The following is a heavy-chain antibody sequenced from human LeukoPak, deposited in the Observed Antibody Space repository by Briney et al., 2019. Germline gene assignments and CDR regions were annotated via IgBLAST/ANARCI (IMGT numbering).Heavy chain of an antibody. CDR3: ARDMEVGVYGY. D-gene: IGHD1-26*01. J-gene: IGHJ4*02. Sequence: GGSLRLSCAASGFTFSSYAMSWVRQAPGKGLEWVSAISGSGGSTYYADSVKGRFTISRDNAKNSLYLQMNSLRAEDTAVYYCARDMEVGVYGYWGQGTLVTVSS. CDR1: GFTFSSYA. CDR2: ISGSGGST. V-gene: IGHV3-23*01.